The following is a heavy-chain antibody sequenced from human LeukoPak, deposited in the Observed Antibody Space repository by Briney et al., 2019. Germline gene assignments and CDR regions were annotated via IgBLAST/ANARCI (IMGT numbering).Heavy chain of an antibody. CDR3: ARDAWSGNYLLYNWFDL. CDR2: ISTYNGNT. Sequence: GASVKVSCKASGYTFTSYGISWVRQAPGQGLEWMGWISTYNGNTNYAQKLQGRVTMTTDTSTSTAYMELRSLRSDDTALYYCARDAWSGNYLLYNWFDLWGQGTLVTVSS. D-gene: IGHD1-26*01. J-gene: IGHJ5*02. CDR1: GYTFTSYG. V-gene: IGHV1-18*01.